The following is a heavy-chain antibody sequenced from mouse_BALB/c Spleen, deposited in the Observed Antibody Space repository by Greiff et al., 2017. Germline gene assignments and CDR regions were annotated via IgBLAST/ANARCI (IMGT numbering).Heavy chain of an antibody. V-gene: IGHV2-9*02. CDR2: IWAGGST. CDR3: ARVDVGYAMDY. CDR1: GFSLTSYG. Sequence: VKLQESGPGLVAPSQSLSITCTVSGFSLTSYGVHWVRQPPGKGLEWLGVIWAGGSTNYNSALMSRLSISKDNSKSQVFLKMNSLQTDDTAMYYCARVDVGYAMDYWGQGTSVTVSS. J-gene: IGHJ4*01.